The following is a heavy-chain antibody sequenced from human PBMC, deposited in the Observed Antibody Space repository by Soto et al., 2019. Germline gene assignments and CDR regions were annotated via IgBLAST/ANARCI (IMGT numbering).Heavy chain of an antibody. J-gene: IGHJ4*02. CDR2: ISGSGGST. Sequence: EVQLLESGGGLVQPGGSLRLSCAASGFTFSSYAMSWVRQAPGKGLEWVSAISGSGGSTYYADSVKGRCTISRDNSKNTLYLQMTGLSAEDTAVYYCSKDMARSGYAAFDYWGQGTLVTVSS. D-gene: IGHD5-12*01. V-gene: IGHV3-23*01. CDR1: GFTFSSYA. CDR3: SKDMARSGYAAFDY.